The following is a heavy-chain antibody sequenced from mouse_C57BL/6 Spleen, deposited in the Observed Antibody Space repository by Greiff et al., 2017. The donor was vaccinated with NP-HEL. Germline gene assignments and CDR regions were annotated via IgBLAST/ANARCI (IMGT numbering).Heavy chain of an antibody. V-gene: IGHV1-82*01. CDR2: IYPGDGDT. CDR1: GYAFSSSW. CDR3: ARDDYDWYFDV. J-gene: IGHJ1*03. D-gene: IGHD2-4*01. Sequence: LVESGPELVKPGASVKISCKASGYAFSSSWMNWVKQRPGKGLEWIGRIYPGDGDTNYNGKFKGKATLTADKSSSTAYMQLSSLTSEDSAVYFCARDDYDWYFDVWGTGTTVTVSS.